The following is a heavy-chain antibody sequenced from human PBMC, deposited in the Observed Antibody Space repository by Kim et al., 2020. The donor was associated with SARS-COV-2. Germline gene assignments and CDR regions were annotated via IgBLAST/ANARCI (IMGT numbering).Heavy chain of an antibody. CDR3: ARENKYVPPDY. V-gene: IGHV3-11*06. Sequence: GSLRLSCAASGFTFSDYYMSWIRQAPGKGLEWVSYISSTSSFTNYADSVRGRFTISRDNAKNSLSLQMSSLRAEDTAVYYCARENKYVPPDYWGQGTLVTVSS. CDR1: GFTFSDYY. CDR2: ISSTSSFT. D-gene: IGHD3-10*02. J-gene: IGHJ4*02.